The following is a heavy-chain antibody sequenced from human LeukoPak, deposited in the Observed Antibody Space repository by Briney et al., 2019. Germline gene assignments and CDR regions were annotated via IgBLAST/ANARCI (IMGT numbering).Heavy chain of an antibody. J-gene: IGHJ6*02. CDR1: GYTITSYG. CDR3: ANTSSGWPDYYYYGMDV. D-gene: IGHD6-19*01. CDR2: ISAYNGNT. Sequence: GASVKVSCKASGYTITSYGISWVRQAPGQGLEWMGWISAYNGNTNYAQKLQGRVTMTTDTSTSTAYMELRSLRSDDTAVYYCANTSSGWPDYYYYGMDVWGQGTTVTVSS. V-gene: IGHV1-18*01.